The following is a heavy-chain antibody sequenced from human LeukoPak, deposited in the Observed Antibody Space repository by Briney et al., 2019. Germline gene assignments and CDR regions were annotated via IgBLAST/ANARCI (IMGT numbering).Heavy chain of an antibody. CDR1: GGSISSYY. CDR2: IYYSGST. V-gene: IGHV4-59*08. D-gene: IGHD3-10*01. J-gene: IGHJ5*02. Sequence: PSETLTLTCTVSGGSISSYYWSWIRQPPGKGLEWIGYIYYSGSTNYNPSLKSRVTISVDTSKNQFSLRLSSVTAADTAAYYCARLDYYGSGSYYQFDPWGQGTLVTVSS. CDR3: ARLDYYGSGSYYQFDP.